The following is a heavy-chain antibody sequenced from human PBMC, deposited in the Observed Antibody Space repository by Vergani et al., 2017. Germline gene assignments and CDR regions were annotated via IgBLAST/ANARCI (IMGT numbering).Heavy chain of an antibody. J-gene: IGHJ4*02. CDR2: IFYSGST. CDR1: GGSISSYY. D-gene: IGHD6-6*01. V-gene: IGHV4-59*12. CDR3: ASLLDRGSSYFDY. Sequence: QVQLQESGPGLVKPSETLSLTCTVSGGSISSYYWSWIRQPPGKGLEWIGYIFYSGSTNYNPSLKSRVTISVDTSKNQFSLKLSSVTAADTAVYYCASLLDRGSSYFDYWGQGTLVTVSS.